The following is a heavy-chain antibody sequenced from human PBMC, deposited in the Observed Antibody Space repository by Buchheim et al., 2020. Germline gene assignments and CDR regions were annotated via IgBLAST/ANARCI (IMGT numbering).Heavy chain of an antibody. V-gene: IGHV1-58*02. CDR2: IVVGSGDT. Sequence: QMQLVQSGPEVKKPGTSVKVSCKASGFTFSSSAMQWVRQARGQRLEWIGWIVVGSGDTNYAQKFQERVTITRDMCINTAYMELSSLRSEDTAVYFCATAGYNFWSGYYTHWFDPWGQGAL. D-gene: IGHD3-3*01. J-gene: IGHJ5*02. CDR3: ATAGYNFWSGYYTHWFDP. CDR1: GFTFSSSA.